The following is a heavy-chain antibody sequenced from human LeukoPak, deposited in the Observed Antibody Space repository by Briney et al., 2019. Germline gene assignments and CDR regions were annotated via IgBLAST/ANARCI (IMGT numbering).Heavy chain of an antibody. CDR1: GFMFGSFS. Sequence: PGGSLRLSCAASGFMFGSFSMSWVRHVPGKGLEWVSTISAGGSTYYADSVKGRFTISRDNSKNTLFLQMNSLRAEDTAIYYCAKRPAAVRGVIPYLDYWGQGTLVTVSS. V-gene: IGHV3-23*01. CDR2: ISAGGST. CDR3: AKRPAAVRGVIPYLDY. D-gene: IGHD3-10*02. J-gene: IGHJ4*02.